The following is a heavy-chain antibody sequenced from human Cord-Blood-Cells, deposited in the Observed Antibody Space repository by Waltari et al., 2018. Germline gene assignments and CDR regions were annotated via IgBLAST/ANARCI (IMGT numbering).Heavy chain of an antibody. Sequence: QITLKESGPTLVKPTQTLTLTCTFSGFSLSTSGVGVGWIRQPPGKALEWLAHIYWDDDKRYSPSLKSRLTITKDTSKNQVVLTMTNMDPVDTATYYCAHSQGYYDFWSGYYFDYWGQGTLVTVSS. D-gene: IGHD3-3*01. CDR1: GFSLSTSGVG. CDR2: IYWDDDK. V-gene: IGHV2-5*02. CDR3: AHSQGYYDFWSGYYFDY. J-gene: IGHJ4*02.